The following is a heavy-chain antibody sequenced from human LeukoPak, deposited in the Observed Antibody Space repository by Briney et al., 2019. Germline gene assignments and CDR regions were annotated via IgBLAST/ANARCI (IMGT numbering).Heavy chain of an antibody. Sequence: GGSLRLSCAASGFTFSSYWMHWVRQAPGKGLVWVSRINSDGSSTSYADSVKGRFTISRDNAKNTLYLQVNNLRAEDTAVYYCARGPNSNWSGLDFWGQGTLLTVSS. D-gene: IGHD6-6*01. CDR3: ARGPNSNWSGLDF. J-gene: IGHJ4*02. CDR2: INSDGSST. CDR1: GFTFSSYW. V-gene: IGHV3-74*01.